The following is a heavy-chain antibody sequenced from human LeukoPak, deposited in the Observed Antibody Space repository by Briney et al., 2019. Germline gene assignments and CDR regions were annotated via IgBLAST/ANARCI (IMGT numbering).Heavy chain of an antibody. CDR2: IIPILGIA. CDR3: ARDSRVVADHDY. J-gene: IGHJ4*02. Sequence: ASVKVSCKASGGTFISYAISWVRQAPGQGLEWMGRIIPILGIANYAQKFQGRVTITADKSTSTAYMELSSLRSEDTAVYYCARDSRVVADHDYWGQGTLVTVSS. V-gene: IGHV1-69*04. D-gene: IGHD2-15*01. CDR1: GGTFISYA.